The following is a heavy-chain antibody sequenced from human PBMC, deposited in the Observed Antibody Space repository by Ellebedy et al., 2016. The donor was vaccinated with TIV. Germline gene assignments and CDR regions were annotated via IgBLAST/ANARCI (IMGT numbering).Heavy chain of an antibody. CDR3: ARVFDSSGYYHYYDAFDI. CDR2: IYYSGST. J-gene: IGHJ3*02. D-gene: IGHD3-22*01. V-gene: IGHV4-39*07. Sequence: SETLSLXXTVSGGSISSSSYYWGWIRQPPGKGLEWIGSIYYSGSTYYNPSLKSRVTISVDTSKNQFSLKLSSVTAADTAVYYCARVFDSSGYYHYYDAFDIWGQGTMVTVSS. CDR1: GGSISSSSYY.